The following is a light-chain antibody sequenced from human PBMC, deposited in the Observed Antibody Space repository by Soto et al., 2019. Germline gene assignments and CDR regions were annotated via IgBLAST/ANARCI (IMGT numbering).Light chain of an antibody. J-gene: IGLJ1*01. CDR3: QAWDSSTAV. Sequence: SYELTQPPSVSLSPGQTASITCFGDKLGDKYACWYQQKPGQSPVLVIYQDSKRPSGIPERFSGSNSGNTATLTISGTQAMDEADYYCQAWDSSTAVFGTGTKLTVL. V-gene: IGLV3-1*01. CDR1: KLGDKY. CDR2: QDS.